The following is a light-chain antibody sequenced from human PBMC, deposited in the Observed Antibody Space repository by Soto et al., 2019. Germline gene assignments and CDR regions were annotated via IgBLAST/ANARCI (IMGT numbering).Light chain of an antibody. CDR2: GAS. Sequence: EIVMSQSPATLSVSPGERATLACRASQSVRNNLAWYQQQPGQAPRLLIYGASTRATGISARFSGSGSGTEFTLTISRLEPEDFAVYYCQQYAGSRTFGQGTKVDIK. CDR3: QQYAGSRT. CDR1: QSVRNN. J-gene: IGKJ1*01. V-gene: IGKV3-15*01.